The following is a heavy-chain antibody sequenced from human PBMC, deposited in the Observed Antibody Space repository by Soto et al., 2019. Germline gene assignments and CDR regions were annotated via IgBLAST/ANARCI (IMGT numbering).Heavy chain of an antibody. V-gene: IGHV4-39*01. CDR3: ARRIGFMTTGWFDP. CDR1: GGSISSSSYY. CDR2: IYYSGST. D-gene: IGHD4-4*01. Sequence: PSETLSLTCTVSGGSISSSSYYWGWIRQPPGKGLEWIGSIYYSGSTYYNPSLKSRVTISVDTSKNQFSLKLSSVTAADTAVYYCARRIGFMTTGWFDPWGQGTLVTVSS. J-gene: IGHJ5*02.